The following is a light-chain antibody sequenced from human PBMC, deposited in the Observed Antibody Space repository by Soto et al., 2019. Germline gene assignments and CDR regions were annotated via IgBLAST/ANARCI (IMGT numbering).Light chain of an antibody. CDR1: QNVSNW. J-gene: IGKJ2*01. V-gene: IGKV1-5*03. CDR2: KAS. Sequence: DVEMTQSPSTLPTSIGDRVTIDCRARQNVSNWLAWYQQKPGKDPKLLIYKASRPESGVPSRFSASGSGTDFTLTISSLQSDDFATYFCQQYSKEYTFGQGTKLEIK. CDR3: QQYSKEYT.